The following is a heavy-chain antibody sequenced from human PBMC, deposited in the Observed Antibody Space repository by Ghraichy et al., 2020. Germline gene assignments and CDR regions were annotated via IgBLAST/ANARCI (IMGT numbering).Heavy chain of an antibody. D-gene: IGHD6-6*01. CDR3: ARGDSSSSLYYYYYYMDV. V-gene: IGHV4-34*01. Sequence: ESLNISCAVYGGSFSGYYWSWIRQPPGKGLEWIGEINHSGSTNYNPSLKSRVTISVDTSKNQFSLKLSSVTAADTAVYYCARGDSSSSLYYYYYYMDVWGKGTTVTVSS. CDR2: INHSGST. CDR1: GGSFSGYY. J-gene: IGHJ6*03.